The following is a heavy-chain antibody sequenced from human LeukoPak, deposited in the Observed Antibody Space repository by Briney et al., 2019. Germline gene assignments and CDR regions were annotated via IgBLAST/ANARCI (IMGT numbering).Heavy chain of an antibody. V-gene: IGHV1-2*02. CDR2: INPNNGGT. CDR3: AREVDYYDTRGYFPLGY. J-gene: IGHJ4*02. D-gene: IGHD3-22*01. CDR1: GYTFTDYY. Sequence: GASVKVSCKASGYTFTDYYIRWVRQAPGQGLEWMGGINPNNGGTNYAQKFQGRGTMTRDTSISTAYMELSRLRSDDTAVYYCAREVDYYDTRGYFPLGYWGQGTLVTVSS.